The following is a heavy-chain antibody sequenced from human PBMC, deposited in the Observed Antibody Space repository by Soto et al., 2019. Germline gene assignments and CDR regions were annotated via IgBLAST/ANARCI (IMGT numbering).Heavy chain of an antibody. V-gene: IGHV1-18*01. CDR2: ISPYNGNT. J-gene: IGHJ5*02. CDR3: ARDEAAHTFDP. Sequence: QVQLVQSGAEVKKPGASVKVSCKASGYTFTSYGISWVRQAPGQGLEWMGWISPYNGNTNDAQKLQGRVTMTTDTSTSPAYMELSSLRSDDTAVYSCARDEAAHTFDPWGQGILVTVSS. D-gene: IGHD6-13*01. CDR1: GYTFTSYG.